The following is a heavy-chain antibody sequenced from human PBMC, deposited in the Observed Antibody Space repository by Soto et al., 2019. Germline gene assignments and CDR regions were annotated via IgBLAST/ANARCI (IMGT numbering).Heavy chain of an antibody. J-gene: IGHJ6*03. CDR3: ARVAYMRFGDFPTPDYYMDV. CDR1: GGSISSGGYY. Sequence: PSETLSLTCTVSGGSISSGGYYWSWIRQHPGKGLEWIGYIYYSGSTYYNPSLKSRVTISVDTSKNQFSLKLSSVTAADTAVYYCARVAYMRFGDFPTPDYYMDVWGKGTTVTVSS. CDR2: IYYSGST. D-gene: IGHD3-10*01. V-gene: IGHV4-31*03.